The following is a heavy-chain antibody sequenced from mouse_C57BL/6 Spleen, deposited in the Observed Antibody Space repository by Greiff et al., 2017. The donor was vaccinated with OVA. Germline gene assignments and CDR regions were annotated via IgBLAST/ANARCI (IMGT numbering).Heavy chain of an antibody. J-gene: IGHJ4*01. CDR2: IYWDDDK. Sequence: QVTLKESGPGILQSSQTLSLTCSFSGFSLSTSGMGVSWIRQPSGKGLEWLAHIYWDDDKRYNPSLKSRLTISKDTSRNQVFLKITSVDTADTATYYCARRRSYYGYDGGDYYARDYWGQGTSVTVSS. V-gene: IGHV8-12*01. CDR3: ARRRSYYGYDGGDYYARDY. CDR1: GFSLSTSGMG. D-gene: IGHD2-2*01.